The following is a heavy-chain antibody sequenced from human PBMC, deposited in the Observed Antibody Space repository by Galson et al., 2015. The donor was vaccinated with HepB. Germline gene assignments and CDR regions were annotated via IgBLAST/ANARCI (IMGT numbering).Heavy chain of an antibody. V-gene: IGHV3-30*02. D-gene: IGHD2-15*01. CDR3: AKARGYCSGGSCYYFDY. J-gene: IGHJ4*02. CDR1: GFTFSSYG. CDR2: IRYDGSNK. Sequence: SLRLSCAASGFTFSSYGMHWVRQAPGKGLEWVAFIRYDGSNKYYADSVKGRFTISRDNSKNTLYLQMNSLRAEDTAVYYCAKARGYCSGGSCYYFDYWGQGTLVTVSS.